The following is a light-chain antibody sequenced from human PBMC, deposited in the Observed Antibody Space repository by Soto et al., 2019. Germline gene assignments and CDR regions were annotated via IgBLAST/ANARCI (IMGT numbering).Light chain of an antibody. V-gene: IGLV2-23*02. CDR1: SSDVGSYNL. CDR2: EVS. Sequence: QSALTQPASVSGSPGQSITISCTGTSSDVGSYNLVSWYQQHPGKAPKLMIYEVSKRPSGVSNRFSGSKSGNTASLTSSGLQAEDEADYYCCSYAGSSTSFGGGTKVTVL. J-gene: IGLJ2*01. CDR3: CSYAGSSTS.